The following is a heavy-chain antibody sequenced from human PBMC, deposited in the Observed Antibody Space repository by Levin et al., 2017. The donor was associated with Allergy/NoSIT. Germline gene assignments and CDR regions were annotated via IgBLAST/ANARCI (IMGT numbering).Heavy chain of an antibody. Sequence: ASVKVSCKASGGTFRRFALNWVRQAPGQGLEWMGGIIPFFGATNYAQKFQGRVTITADKSTSTAHMELSSLRSEDTAVYYCASDGPAANSLDVWGQGTTVTVSS. CDR2: IIPFFGAT. CDR3: ASDGPAANSLDV. J-gene: IGHJ6*02. CDR1: GGTFRRFA. D-gene: IGHD6-13*01. V-gene: IGHV1-69*06.